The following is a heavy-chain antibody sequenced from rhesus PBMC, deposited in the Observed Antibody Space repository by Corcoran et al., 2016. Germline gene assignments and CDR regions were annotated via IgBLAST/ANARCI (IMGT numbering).Heavy chain of an antibody. V-gene: IGHV4-122*02. D-gene: IGHD2-21*01. Sequence: QVQLQESGPGLVKPSETLSLTCAVSGYSISGYYWSWIRQAPGKGLEWIGYITSSGSPRYNPSLKSRVTISRDTSKNQFSLKLSSVTAADTAVYYCARTTIEYCTGSGCYAFDYWGQGVLVTVSS. CDR1: GYSISGYY. CDR3: ARTTIEYCTGSGCYAFDY. CDR2: ITSSGSP. J-gene: IGHJ4*01.